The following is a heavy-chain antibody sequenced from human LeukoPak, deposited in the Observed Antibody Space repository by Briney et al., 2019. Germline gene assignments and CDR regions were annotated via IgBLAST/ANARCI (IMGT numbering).Heavy chain of an antibody. V-gene: IGHV3-30*02. CDR2: IQNDGSNE. CDR3: AKDRCSNGIGCYYYYMDV. J-gene: IGHJ6*03. CDR1: GFTFRSYG. D-gene: IGHD2-8*01. Sequence: GGSLRLSCAASGFTFRSYGMHWVRQAPGKWLEWVAYIQNDGSNEQYADSVKGRFSISRDSSKNILYLQMNSLRAEDTAVYYCAKDRCSNGIGCYYYYMDVWGKGTTVTISS.